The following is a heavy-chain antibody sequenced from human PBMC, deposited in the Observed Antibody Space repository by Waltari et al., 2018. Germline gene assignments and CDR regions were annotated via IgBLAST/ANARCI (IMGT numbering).Heavy chain of an antibody. Sequence: QLQLQESGPGLVKPSETLSLTCTVSGGSISSSSYYWGWIRQPPGKGLEWIGSIYYRGSTYSNPSLKSRVTISVDTSKNQFSLKLSSVTAADTALYYCARGRRLPDRDFDYWGQGTLVTVSS. J-gene: IGHJ4*02. D-gene: IGHD6-25*01. CDR3: ARGRRLPDRDFDY. CDR2: IYYRGST. CDR1: GGSISSSSYY. V-gene: IGHV4-39*07.